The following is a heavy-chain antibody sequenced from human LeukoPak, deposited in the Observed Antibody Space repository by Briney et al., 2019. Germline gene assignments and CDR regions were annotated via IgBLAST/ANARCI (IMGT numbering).Heavy chain of an antibody. D-gene: IGHD2-8*01. CDR1: GFTFSSYW. CDR2: IKEDGTHK. CDR3: AREARGTRAAFDV. V-gene: IGHV3-7*01. J-gene: IGHJ3*01. Sequence: GSLRLSCAASGFTFSSYWMSWVRQAPGKGLEWAANIKEDGTHKYYVGSVRGRFTISRDNAKNSLYLQMNSLRAEDTAIYYCAREARGTRAAFDVWGQGTMVTVFS.